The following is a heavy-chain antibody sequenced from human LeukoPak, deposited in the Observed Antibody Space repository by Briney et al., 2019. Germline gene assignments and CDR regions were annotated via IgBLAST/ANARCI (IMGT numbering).Heavy chain of an antibody. Sequence: SETLSLTCAVSGASISSGGYYWSWLRQHPGKGLEWIGYMFYTGSTYDNPSLESRVTMSFDTSKNQFSLKLSSVTAADTAVYYCVRSSAAHYYGSGSTFTWGQGTLVIVSS. J-gene: IGHJ5*02. CDR3: VRSSAAHYYGSGSTFT. CDR1: GASISSGGYY. D-gene: IGHD3-10*01. CDR2: MFYTGST. V-gene: IGHV4-31*11.